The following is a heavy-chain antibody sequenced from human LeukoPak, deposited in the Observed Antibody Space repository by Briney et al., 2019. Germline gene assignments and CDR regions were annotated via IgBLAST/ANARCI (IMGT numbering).Heavy chain of an antibody. CDR1: GGSISSSNYY. V-gene: IGHV4-39*01. Sequence: SETLSLTCTVSGGSISSSNYYWGWIRQPPGKGLEWIGSIYYSGSTFYNPSLKSRVTMSVDTSKNQFSLKLTSVTAADTAVYYCARPGGDYVSEFDPWGQGTLVTVSS. D-gene: IGHD4-17*01. CDR3: ARPGGDYVSEFDP. CDR2: IYYSGST. J-gene: IGHJ5*02.